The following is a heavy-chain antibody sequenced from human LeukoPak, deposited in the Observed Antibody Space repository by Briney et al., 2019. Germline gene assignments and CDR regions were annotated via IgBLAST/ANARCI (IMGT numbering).Heavy chain of an antibody. J-gene: IGHJ4*02. CDR3: AKDAEDIVVVPAAKNDY. CDR1: GFTFSSYA. D-gene: IGHD2-2*01. V-gene: IGHV3-23*01. Sequence: PGGSLRLSCAASGFTFSSYAMSWVRQAPGKGLEWVSAISGSGGSTYYADSVKGRFTISRDNSKNTLYLQMNNLRAEDTAVYYCAKDAEDIVVVPAAKNDYWGQGTLVTVSS. CDR2: ISGSGGST.